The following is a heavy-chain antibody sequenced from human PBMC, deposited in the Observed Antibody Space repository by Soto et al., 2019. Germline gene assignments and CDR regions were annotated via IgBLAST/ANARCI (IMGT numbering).Heavy chain of an antibody. CDR3: AIGKWELAHFDY. CDR2: INAGNGNT. V-gene: IGHV1-3*01. D-gene: IGHD1-26*01. CDR1: GYTFTSYA. Sequence: GASVKVSCKASGYTFTSYAMHWVRQAPGQRLEWMGWINAGNGNTKYSQKFQGRVTITRDTSASTAYMELSSLRSEDTAVYYCAIGKWELAHFDYWGQGTLVTVSS. J-gene: IGHJ4*02.